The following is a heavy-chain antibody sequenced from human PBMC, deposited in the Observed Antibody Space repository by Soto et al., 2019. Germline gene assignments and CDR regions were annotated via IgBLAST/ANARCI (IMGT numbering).Heavy chain of an antibody. Sequence: LSLTGTVSGGSITNYYWSWVRQAPGKGLEWVAVISYDGSNKYYADSVKGRFTISRDNSKNTLYLQMNSLRAEDTAVYYCARAVESSGYNWFDPWGQGTLVTVSS. CDR2: ISYDGSNK. V-gene: IGHV3-30-3*01. CDR3: ARAVESSGYNWFDP. CDR1: GGSITNYY. J-gene: IGHJ5*02. D-gene: IGHD6-19*01.